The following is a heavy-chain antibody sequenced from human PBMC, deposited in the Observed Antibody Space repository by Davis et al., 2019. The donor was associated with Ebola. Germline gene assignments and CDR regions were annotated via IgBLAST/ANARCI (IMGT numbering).Heavy chain of an antibody. CDR2: VHGGNGNT. D-gene: IGHD7-27*01. Sequence: ASVKVSCKASGFTLTNYAIHWVRQAPGQRLEWMGWVHGGNGNTKYSQKFQGRVTITTDTSTTTAYMELRSLSSYDTALYYCARRTGDPFDYWGQGTLVTVSS. V-gene: IGHV1-3*01. CDR3: ARRTGDPFDY. J-gene: IGHJ4*02. CDR1: GFTLTNYA.